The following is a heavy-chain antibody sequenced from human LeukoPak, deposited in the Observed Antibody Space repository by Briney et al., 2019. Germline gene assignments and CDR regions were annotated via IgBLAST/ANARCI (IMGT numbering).Heavy chain of an antibody. Sequence: ASVKVSCKVSGYILSELSINWLRQAPGKGLEWMGGYDPEDYERVYTQKFQGRVTMTEDTSAETAYMELSSLKSEDTAVYFCATYIAAANVFDYWGQGTLVTVSS. J-gene: IGHJ4*02. CDR2: YDPEDYER. CDR3: ATYIAAANVFDY. V-gene: IGHV1-24*01. D-gene: IGHD6-13*01. CDR1: GYILSELS.